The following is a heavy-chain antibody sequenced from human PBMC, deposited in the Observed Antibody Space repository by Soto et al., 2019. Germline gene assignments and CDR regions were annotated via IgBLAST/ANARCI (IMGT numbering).Heavy chain of an antibody. V-gene: IGHV4-59*01. CDR3: ARERVVTPPGYLDY. J-gene: IGHJ4*02. CDR1: GGSISSYY. Sequence: SETLSLTCTVSGGSISSYYWSWIRQPPGKGLEWIGYIYYSGSTNYNPSLKSRVTISVDTSKNQFSLKLSSVTAADTAVYYCARERVVTPPGYLDYWGQGTLVTVSS. CDR2: IYYSGST. D-gene: IGHD3-3*01.